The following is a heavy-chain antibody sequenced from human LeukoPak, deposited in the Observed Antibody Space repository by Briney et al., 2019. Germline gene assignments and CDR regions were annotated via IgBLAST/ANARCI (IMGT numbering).Heavy chain of an antibody. CDR3: VKDLSGWLQTGVY. J-gene: IGHJ4*02. Sequence: GGSLRLSCSASGFTFSSYAMHWVRQTLGRGLEYVSSIGKSGGSTYYADSVKGRFTISRDNSNNTLYLQMSSLRTEDTAVYYCVKDLSGWLQTGVYWGQGTLVTVSS. D-gene: IGHD5-24*01. CDR1: GFTFSSYA. CDR2: IGKSGGST. V-gene: IGHV3-64D*06.